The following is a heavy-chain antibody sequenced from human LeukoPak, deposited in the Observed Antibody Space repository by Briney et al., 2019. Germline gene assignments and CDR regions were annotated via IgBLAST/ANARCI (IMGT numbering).Heavy chain of an antibody. J-gene: IGHJ3*02. V-gene: IGHV4-30-2*01. Sequence: PSETLSLTCAVSGGSISSGGYSWSWIRQPPGKGLEWIGYIYHSGSTYYNPSLKSRVTISVDRSKNQFSLELSSVTAADTAVYYCATDFEGPGAFDIWGQGTMVTVSS. CDR1: GGSISSGGYS. CDR2: IYHSGST. D-gene: IGHD3-9*01. CDR3: ATDFEGPGAFDI.